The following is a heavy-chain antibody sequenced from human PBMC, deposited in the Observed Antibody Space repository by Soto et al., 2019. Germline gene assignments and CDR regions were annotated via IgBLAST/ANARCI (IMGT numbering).Heavy chain of an antibody. V-gene: IGHV4-59*01. D-gene: IGHD2-2*01. Sequence: SETLSLTCTVSGGSIRSYYWIWIRQPPGKGVEWIGSIYYSGSTNYHPSLKRRVTISVDTSKHHFSLKLSSVTAADTAVYYCAREIVLVPAAITWFDPWGHGTLVTVSS. CDR1: GGSIRSYY. CDR2: IYYSGST. CDR3: AREIVLVPAAITWFDP. J-gene: IGHJ5*02.